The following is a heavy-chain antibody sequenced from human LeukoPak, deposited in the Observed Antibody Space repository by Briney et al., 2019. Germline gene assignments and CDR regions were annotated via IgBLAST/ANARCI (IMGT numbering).Heavy chain of an antibody. J-gene: IGHJ4*02. Sequence: PGGSLRLSCAASGFTFSSYGMHWVRQAPGKGLEWVAVISYDGSNKYYADSVKGRFTISRDNSKNTLYLQMNSLRAEDTAVYYCARDSLPFAMVRGVIRSSTASFDYWAREPWSPSPQ. D-gene: IGHD3-10*01. V-gene: IGHV3-30*03. CDR1: GFTFSSYG. CDR3: ARDSLPFAMVRGVIRSSTASFDY. CDR2: ISYDGSNK.